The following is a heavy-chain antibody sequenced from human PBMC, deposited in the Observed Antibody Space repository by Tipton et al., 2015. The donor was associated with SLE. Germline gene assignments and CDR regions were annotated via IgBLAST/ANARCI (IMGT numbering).Heavy chain of an antibody. Sequence: TLSLTCTVSGDSIRSYYWSWIRRPPGKGLEWIGYIFDSGTTNYNPSFESRVSMSVDTSKNQISLRLSSVTAADTAVYFCAGPYGDYGYFHRWGQGTLVTVSS. CDR2: IFDSGTT. J-gene: IGHJ1*01. CDR3: AGPYGDYGYFHR. CDR1: GDSIRSYY. D-gene: IGHD4-17*01. V-gene: IGHV4-59*07.